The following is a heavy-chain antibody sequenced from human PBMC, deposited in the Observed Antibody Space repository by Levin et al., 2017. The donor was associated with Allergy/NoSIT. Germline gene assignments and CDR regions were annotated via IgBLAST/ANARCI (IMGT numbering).Heavy chain of an antibody. CDR2: IYPRDSDT. V-gene: IGHV5-51*01. D-gene: IGHD2-15*01. Sequence: GESLKISCKGFGYTFTNYWIGWVRQMPGKGLEWMGIIYPRDSDTRYSPSFQGQVTMSVDESITTAYLQWSTLKASDTAIYYCTRLHGENNGKHMVVLLATPGDWGQGTLVTVSS. CDR3: TRLHGENNGKHMVVLLATPGD. J-gene: IGHJ4*02. CDR1: GYTFTNYW.